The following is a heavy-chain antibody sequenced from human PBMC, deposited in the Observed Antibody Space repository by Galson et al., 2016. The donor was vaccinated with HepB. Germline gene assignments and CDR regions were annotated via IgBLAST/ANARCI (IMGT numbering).Heavy chain of an antibody. CDR2: MTPNSGNT. D-gene: IGHD7-27*01. Sequence: SVKVSCKASGYTFRSNGISWVRQAPGQGLEWLGWMTPNSGNTGYAQKFQGRLSLTRDISTSTAYMELSSLTPDDTAVYYCARNRPFTGDFDYWGQGTLVTVSS. CDR1: GYTFRSNG. V-gene: IGHV1-8*02. CDR3: ARNRPFTGDFDY. J-gene: IGHJ4*02.